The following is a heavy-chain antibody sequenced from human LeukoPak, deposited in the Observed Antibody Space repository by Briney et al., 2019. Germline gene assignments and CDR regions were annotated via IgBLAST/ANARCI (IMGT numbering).Heavy chain of an antibody. CDR2: IVVGSGNT. CDR3: AAGGYANYDYYMDV. V-gene: IGHV1-58*02. CDR1: GFTFTSSA. D-gene: IGHD5-12*01. Sequence: ASVKVSCKASGFTFTSSAMQWVRQARGQRLEWIGWIVVGSGNTNYAQKFQERVTITRDMSTSTAYMELSSLRSEDTAVYYCAAGGYANYDYYMDVWGKGTTVTVSS. J-gene: IGHJ6*03.